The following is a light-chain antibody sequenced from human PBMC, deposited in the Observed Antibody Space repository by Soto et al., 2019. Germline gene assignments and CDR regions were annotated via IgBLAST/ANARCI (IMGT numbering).Light chain of an antibody. Sequence: DIQMTQSPSSLSASAGDRVTITCRANQSISSFLNWYQQKPGKAPMLLIYAASGLQGGVPLRFSGSGSGTDYTLTISSLQPEDFATYYCQQSYSMPRTFGQGTKVDIK. CDR2: AAS. J-gene: IGKJ1*01. V-gene: IGKV1-39*01. CDR1: QSISSF. CDR3: QQSYSMPRT.